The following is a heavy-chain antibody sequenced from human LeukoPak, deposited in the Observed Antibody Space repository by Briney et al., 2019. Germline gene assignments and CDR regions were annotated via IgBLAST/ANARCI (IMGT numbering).Heavy chain of an antibody. CDR2: ISGSGGAT. J-gene: IGHJ4*02. CDR1: GFTFSAYA. CDR3: AKDGYNYDSSGHFDY. D-gene: IGHD3-22*01. Sequence: GGSLRLSCAASGFTFSAYAMHWVRQPPGKGLEWVSAISGSGGATYHADADSVKGRFIISRDNSKNTLYLQINSLRVEDTAVSYCAKDGYNYDSSGHFDYWGQGTLVTVSS. V-gene: IGHV3-23*01.